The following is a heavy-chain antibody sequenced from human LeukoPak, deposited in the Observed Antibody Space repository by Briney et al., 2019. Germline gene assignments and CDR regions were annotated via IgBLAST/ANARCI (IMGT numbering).Heavy chain of an antibody. CDR3: ARGDCSSSSCSGFYGMDV. CDR2: INRDGIST. J-gene: IGHJ6*02. V-gene: IGHV3-74*01. Sequence: PGGSLRLSCAASGFTFSSYWMHWVRQAPGKGLVWVSRINRDGISTSYADSVKGRFTISRDNSKNTLYMELNSLRAEDTAVYYCARGDCSSSSCSGFYGMDVWGQGTTVTVSS. D-gene: IGHD2-2*01. CDR1: GFTFSSYW.